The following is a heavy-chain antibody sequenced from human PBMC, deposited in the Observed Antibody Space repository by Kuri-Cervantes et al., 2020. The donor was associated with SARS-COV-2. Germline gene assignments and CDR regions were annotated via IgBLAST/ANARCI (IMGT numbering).Heavy chain of an antibody. D-gene: IGHD1-26*01. V-gene: IGHV3-11*04. CDR1: GFTFSDYY. J-gene: IGHJ5*02. CDR2: ISSSGSTI. CDR3: ARPYSGSYNNWFDP. Sequence: GGSLRLSCAASGFTFSDYYMSWIRQAPGKGLEWVSYISSSGSTIYYADSVKGRFTISRDNAKNSLYLQMNSLRAEDTAVYYCARPYSGSYNNWFDPWGQGTLVTVSS.